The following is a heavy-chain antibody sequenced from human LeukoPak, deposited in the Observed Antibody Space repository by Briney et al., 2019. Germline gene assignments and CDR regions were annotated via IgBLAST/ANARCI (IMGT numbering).Heavy chain of an antibody. J-gene: IGHJ6*02. CDR1: GFTFSSYW. V-gene: IGHV3-9*01. Sequence: PGGSLRLSCVGSGFTFSSYWMHWVRQAPGKGLEWVSGISWNSGSIGYADSVKGRFTISRDDAKNSLFLQMNSLRAEDTALYYCAKDLRYYYYYGMDVWGQGTTVTVSS. CDR2: ISWNSGSI. CDR3: AKDLRYYYYYGMDV.